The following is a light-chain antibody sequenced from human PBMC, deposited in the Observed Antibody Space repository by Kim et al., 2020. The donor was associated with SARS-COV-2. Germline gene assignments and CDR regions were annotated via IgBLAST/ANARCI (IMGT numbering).Light chain of an antibody. CDR2: GAS. V-gene: IGKV3-20*01. Sequence: LSPGERAAPSCRASQGVGSSYLAWYQQKPGQAPRLLIYGASSRAIGIPDRFSGSGSGTDFTLTISRLEPEDFGVYYCQQYGSSRTFGQGTKVDIK. CDR1: QGVGSSY. CDR3: QQYGSSRT. J-gene: IGKJ1*01.